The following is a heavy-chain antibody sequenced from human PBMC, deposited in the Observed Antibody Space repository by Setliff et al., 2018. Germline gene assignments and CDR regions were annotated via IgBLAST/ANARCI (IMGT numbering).Heavy chain of an antibody. J-gene: IGHJ4*02. CDR2: IIPIIGEP. V-gene: IGHV1-69*01. Sequence: VKVSCKASGGTFNTYGLSWVRQAPGQGLEWMGGIIPIIGEPNYAQKFQGRVTITADESTSTAYMELRSLKSEDTAVYYCAREALQRAGLYFFDIWGQGMLVTVSS. CDR3: AREALQRAGLYFFDI. D-gene: IGHD3-10*01. CDR1: GGTFNTYG.